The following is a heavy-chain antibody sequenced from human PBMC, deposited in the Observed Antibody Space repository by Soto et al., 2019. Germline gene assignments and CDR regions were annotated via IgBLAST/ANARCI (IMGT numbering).Heavy chain of an antibody. Sequence: QVQLVQSGGEVKKPGASVKVSCKASGYTFTSYGISWVRQAPGQGLEWMGRISAYNGNTNYAQKLQGRVTMTTDTSTSTADRALRSLRSDATAVYYCARVVGALGHWFDPWGEGTLVTVSS. CDR2: ISAYNGNT. CDR3: ARVVGALGHWFDP. D-gene: IGHD1-26*01. CDR1: GYTFTSYG. V-gene: IGHV1-18*01. J-gene: IGHJ5*02.